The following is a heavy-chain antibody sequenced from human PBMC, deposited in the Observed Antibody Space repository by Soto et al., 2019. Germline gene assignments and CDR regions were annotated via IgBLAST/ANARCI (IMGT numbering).Heavy chain of an antibody. V-gene: IGHV3-21*01. D-gene: IGHD5-18*01. CDR2: VDNNNNYI. Sequence: GGSLRLSCAASGFTFSTYIMSWVRQAPGKGLEWVSSVDNNNNYIYYADSLKGRFTMSSDNAKNSLDLQMNSLRAEDTAVYYCARGRGYSYGFFDYWGQGTLVTVSS. CDR1: GFTFSTYI. CDR3: ARGRGYSYGFFDY. J-gene: IGHJ4*02.